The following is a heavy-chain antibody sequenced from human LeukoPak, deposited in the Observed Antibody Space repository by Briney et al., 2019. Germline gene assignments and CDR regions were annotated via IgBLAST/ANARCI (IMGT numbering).Heavy chain of an antibody. CDR3: AKDRGIVVVTITFDY. CDR1: GFTFSNYA. Sequence: GGSLRLSCAASGFTFSNYAMSWVRQAPGKGLEWVSAISGSGGSTYYADSVKSRFTISRDNSKNTLYLQMNSLRAEDTAVYYCAKDRGIVVVTITFDYWGQGTLVTVSS. V-gene: IGHV3-23*01. J-gene: IGHJ4*02. CDR2: ISGSGGST. D-gene: IGHD3-22*01.